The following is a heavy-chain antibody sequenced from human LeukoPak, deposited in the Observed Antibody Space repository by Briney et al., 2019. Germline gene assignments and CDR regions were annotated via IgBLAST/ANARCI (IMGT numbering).Heavy chain of an antibody. D-gene: IGHD3-3*01. CDR3: ARIVLEWLMDHYYFDY. CDR1: GFTFSDYY. CDR2: ISSSGSTI. V-gene: IGHV3-11*01. Sequence: GGSLRLSCAASGFTFSDYYMSWIRQAPGKGLEWVSYISSSGSTIYYADSVEGRFTISRDNAKNSLYLQMNSLRAEDTAVYYCARIVLEWLMDHYYFDYWGQGTLVTVSS. J-gene: IGHJ4*02.